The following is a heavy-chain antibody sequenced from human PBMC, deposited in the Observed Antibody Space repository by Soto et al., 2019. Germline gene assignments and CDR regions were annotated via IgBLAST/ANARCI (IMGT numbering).Heavy chain of an antibody. Sequence: GGSLRLSCAASGFTFSSYEMNWVRQAPGKGLEWVSYISSSGSTIYYADSVKGRFAISRDNAKNSLYLQMNSLRAEDTAVYYCARDQGDVVVAATGAFDIWGQGTMVTVS. CDR3: ARDQGDVVVAATGAFDI. D-gene: IGHD2-15*01. V-gene: IGHV3-48*03. CDR1: GFTFSSYE. CDR2: ISSSGSTI. J-gene: IGHJ3*02.